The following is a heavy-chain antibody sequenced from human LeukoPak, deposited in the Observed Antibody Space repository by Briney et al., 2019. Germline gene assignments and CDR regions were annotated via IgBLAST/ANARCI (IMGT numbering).Heavy chain of an antibody. D-gene: IGHD4-23*01. Sequence: SETLSLTCTVSGGSISSYYWSWIRQPPGKGLEWIGYIYYSGSTNYNPSLKSRVTISVDTSKNQFSLKLSSVTAADTAVYYCARQAVVTRGDAFDIWGQGTMVTVSS. CDR3: ARQAVVTRGDAFDI. CDR2: IYYSGST. J-gene: IGHJ3*02. V-gene: IGHV4-59*08. CDR1: GGSISSYY.